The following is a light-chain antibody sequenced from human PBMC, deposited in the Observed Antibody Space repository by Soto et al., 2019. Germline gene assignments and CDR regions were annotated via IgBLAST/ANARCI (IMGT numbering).Light chain of an antibody. J-gene: IGLJ2*01. CDR1: SSDVGGYNY. V-gene: IGLV2-14*01. CDR3: SSYTSSSTLVV. CDR2: DVS. Sequence: QSVLTQPASVSGSPGQSITISCTGTSSDVGGYNYVSWYQQHPGKAPKLMIYDVSNRPSGVSNRLSRPKSGNTASLTISGLQAEDEAHYYCSSYTSSSTLVVFGAGTKLT.